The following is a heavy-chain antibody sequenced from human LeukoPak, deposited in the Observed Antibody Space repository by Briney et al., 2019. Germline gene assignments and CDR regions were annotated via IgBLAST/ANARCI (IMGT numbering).Heavy chain of an antibody. Sequence: PGGSLRLSCVASGFSFNNFGMSWVRQAPGKGLEWVSVIYSGGSTYYADSVKGRFTISRDNSKNTLYLQMNSLRAEDTAVYYCARDGTEGDYWGQGTLVTVSS. D-gene: IGHD3/OR15-3a*01. CDR3: ARDGTEGDY. J-gene: IGHJ4*02. V-gene: IGHV3-53*01. CDR2: IYSGGST. CDR1: GFSFNNFG.